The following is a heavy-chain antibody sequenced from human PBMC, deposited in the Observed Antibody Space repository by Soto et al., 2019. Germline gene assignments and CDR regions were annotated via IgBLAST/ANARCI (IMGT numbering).Heavy chain of an antibody. J-gene: IGHJ3*01. CDR3: AKVIGGVVAAF. CDR2: INHSGST. Sequence: RNSQPQGKGLEWIGEINHSGSTNYNPCFQSRVTISVAPSKNQFSLTLSSVTAADTAVYYCAKVIGGVVAAF. D-gene: IGHD2-15*01. V-gene: IGHV4-34*01.